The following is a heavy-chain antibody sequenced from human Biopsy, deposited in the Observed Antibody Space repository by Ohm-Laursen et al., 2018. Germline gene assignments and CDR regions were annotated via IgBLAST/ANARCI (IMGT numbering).Heavy chain of an antibody. CDR3: ATGPYYDTRFYYNVRPFDF. J-gene: IGHJ4*02. V-gene: IGHV1-24*01. CDR2: FDREERKT. D-gene: IGHD3-10*01. Sequence: GSSVKVSCNVSGYTLTELSIHWVRQTGGKGLEWMGGFDREERKTVYAEKFQGRVTMTEDTSTGTVYMEVTSLRSDDTAVYYCATGPYYDTRFYYNVRPFDFWGQGTLVTVSP. CDR1: GYTLTELS.